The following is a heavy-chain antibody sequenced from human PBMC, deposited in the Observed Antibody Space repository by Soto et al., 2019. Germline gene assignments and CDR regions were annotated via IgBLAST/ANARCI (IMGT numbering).Heavy chain of an antibody. CDR2: IYHSGRT. J-gene: IGHJ4*02. Sequence: QLQLQESGSGLVKPSQTLSLTCAVSGGSISSGGYSWSWIRQPPGKGLEWIGYIYHSGRTYYNPSLKSRVTISVDRSKNQFSLKLSSVTDADTAVYYCARSQTPVTSYDYLGQGTLVTVSS. V-gene: IGHV4-30-2*01. CDR3: ARSQTPVTSYDY. D-gene: IGHD4-17*01. CDR1: GGSISSGGYS.